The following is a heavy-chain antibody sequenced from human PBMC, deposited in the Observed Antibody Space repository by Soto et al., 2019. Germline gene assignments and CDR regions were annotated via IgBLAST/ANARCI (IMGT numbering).Heavy chain of an antibody. Sequence: SETLSLTCTVSGGSISSYYWSWIRQPPGKGLEWIGYIYHSGSTNYNPSLKSRVTISVDTSKNQFSLKLSSVTAADTAVYYCASMGGYNDDYWGQGTLVTVSS. D-gene: IGHD1-26*01. V-gene: IGHV4-59*01. CDR3: ASMGGYNDDY. CDR2: IYHSGST. CDR1: GGSISSYY. J-gene: IGHJ4*02.